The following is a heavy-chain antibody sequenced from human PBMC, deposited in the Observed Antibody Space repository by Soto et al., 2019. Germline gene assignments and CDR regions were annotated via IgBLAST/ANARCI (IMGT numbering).Heavy chain of an antibody. V-gene: IGHV4-39*01. CDR3: ARRGLRYFDWLLSGAFDI. Sequence: SETLSLTCTVSGGSISSGGYYWSWIRQHPGKGLEWIGYIYYSGSTYYNPSLKSRVTISVDTSKNQFSLKLSSVTAADTAVYYCARRGLRYFDWLLSGAFDIWGQGTMVTVSS. CDR2: IYYSGST. CDR1: GGSISSGGYY. J-gene: IGHJ3*02. D-gene: IGHD3-9*01.